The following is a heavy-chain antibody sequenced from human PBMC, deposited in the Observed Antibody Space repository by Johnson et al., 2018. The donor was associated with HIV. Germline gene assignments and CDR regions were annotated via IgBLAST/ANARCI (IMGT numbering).Heavy chain of an antibody. CDR1: GFTFSTYA. D-gene: IGHD6-6*01. CDR2: IYSGGDT. V-gene: IGHV3-23*01. J-gene: IGHJ3*02. Sequence: ASGFTFSTYAMFWVRQVPGKGLVWVSVIYSGGDTYYADSVKGRFTISRDNSKNTLYLQMNSLRAEDTAVYYCAKDRYSSSSVGAFDIWGQGTMVTVSS. CDR3: AKDRYSSSSVGAFDI.